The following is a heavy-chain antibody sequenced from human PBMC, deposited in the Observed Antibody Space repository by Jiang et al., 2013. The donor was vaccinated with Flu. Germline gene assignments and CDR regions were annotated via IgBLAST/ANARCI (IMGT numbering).Heavy chain of an antibody. CDR3: ARRDYGDYLTFDY. CDR1: GGSISSSSYY. V-gene: IGHV4-39*01. Sequence: LLKPSETLSLTCTVSGGSISSSSYYWGWIRQPPGKGLEWIGSIYYSGSTYYNPSLKSRVTISVDTSKNQFSLKLSSVTAADTAVYYCARRDYGDYLTFDYWGQGTLVTVSS. J-gene: IGHJ4*02. CDR2: IYYSGST. D-gene: IGHD4-17*01.